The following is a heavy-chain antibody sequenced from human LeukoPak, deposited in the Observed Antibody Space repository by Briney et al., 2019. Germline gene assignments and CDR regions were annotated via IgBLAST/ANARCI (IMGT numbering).Heavy chain of an antibody. CDR3: AKASGIFRFVGSWYRDAFDI. V-gene: IGHV3-23*01. CDR2: ISGSGGST. CDR1: GFTFSSYA. Sequence: GGSLRLSCAASGFTFSSYAMSWVRQAPGKGLEWVSAISGSGGSTYYADSVKGRFTISRDNSKNTLYLQMNSLRAEDAAVYYCAKASGIFRFVGSWYRDAFDIWGQGTMVTVSS. D-gene: IGHD6-13*01. J-gene: IGHJ3*02.